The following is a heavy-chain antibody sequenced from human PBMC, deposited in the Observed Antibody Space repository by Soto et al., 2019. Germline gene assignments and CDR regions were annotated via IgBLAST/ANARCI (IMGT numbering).Heavy chain of an antibody. Sequence: EVQLVESGGGLVQPGGSLRLSCAASGFTFSSYWMSWVRQAPGKGLEWVANIKQDGSETYYVDSVKGRFTISRDNAKNSLYLQMNSLRAADTAVYYCARELDYYDSSGGYWGQGTLVTVSS. CDR1: GFTFSSYW. J-gene: IGHJ4*02. V-gene: IGHV3-7*01. CDR2: IKQDGSET. D-gene: IGHD3-22*01. CDR3: ARELDYYDSSGGY.